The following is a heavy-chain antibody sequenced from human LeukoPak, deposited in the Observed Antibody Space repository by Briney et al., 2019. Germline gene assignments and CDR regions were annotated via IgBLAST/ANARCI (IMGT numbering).Heavy chain of an antibody. CDR3: ARHRSRNYYDTPFDP. D-gene: IGHD3-22*01. J-gene: IGHJ5*02. CDR1: GGSISSSSYY. V-gene: IGHV4-39*01. Sequence: KASETLSLTCTVSGGSISSSSYYWGWIRQPPGKGLEWIGSFYYSGSTYYNPSLKSRVTISVDTSKNQFSLKLSSVTAADTAVYYCARHRSRNYYDTPFDPWGQGTLVTVSS. CDR2: FYYSGST.